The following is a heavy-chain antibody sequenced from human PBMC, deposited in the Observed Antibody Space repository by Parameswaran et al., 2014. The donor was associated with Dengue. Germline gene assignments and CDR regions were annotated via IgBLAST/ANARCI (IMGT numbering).Heavy chain of an antibody. CDR3: ASAGFCNGGSCKYYFDY. V-gene: IGHV1-69*01. D-gene: IGHD2-15*01. J-gene: IGHJ4*02. Sequence: WVRQAPGQGLEWLGGIIPIFGTAHYAQKFQGRVTLTADEATSTAYMDLSSLRSDDTAVYYCASAGFCNGGSCKYYFDYWGQGTLVTVSS. CDR2: IIPIFGTA.